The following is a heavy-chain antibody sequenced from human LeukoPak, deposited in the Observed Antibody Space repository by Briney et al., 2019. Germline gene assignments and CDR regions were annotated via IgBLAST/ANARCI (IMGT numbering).Heavy chain of an antibody. V-gene: IGHV4-39*01. D-gene: IGHD3-22*01. CDR2: IYYSGST. J-gene: IGHJ2*01. Sequence: SETLSLTCTVSGGSISSSFYYWGWIRQPPGKGLEWIGSIYYSGSTYYNPSLKSRVTISVDTSKNQFSLKLSSVTAADTAVYYCARGLSMIVVVVHDWYFDLWGRGTLVTVSS. CDR1: GGSISSSFYY. CDR3: ARGLSMIVVVVHDWYFDL.